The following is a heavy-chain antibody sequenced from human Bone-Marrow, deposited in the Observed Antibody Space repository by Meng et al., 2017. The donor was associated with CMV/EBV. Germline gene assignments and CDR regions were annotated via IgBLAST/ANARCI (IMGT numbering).Heavy chain of an antibody. D-gene: IGHD1-7*01. CDR3: ARAPPRSITGTTGSDYYYGMDV. CDR1: GYTFTSYD. Sequence: ASVKVSCKASGYTFTSYDINWVRQATGQGLEWMGWMNPNSGNTGYAQKFQGRVTMTRNTSISTAYMELSGLRSDDTAVYYCARAPPRSITGTTGSDYYYGMDVWGQGTTVTVSS. V-gene: IGHV1-8*01. CDR2: MNPNSGNT. J-gene: IGHJ6*02.